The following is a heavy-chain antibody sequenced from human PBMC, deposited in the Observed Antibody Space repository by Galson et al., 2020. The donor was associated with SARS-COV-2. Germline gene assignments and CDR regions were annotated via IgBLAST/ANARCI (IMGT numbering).Heavy chain of an antibody. J-gene: IGHJ4*02. V-gene: IGHV5-51*01. CDR3: ARLITMVRGVIRPIYYFDY. Sequence: GESLKISCKGSGYSFTSYWIGWVRQMPGKGLEWMGIIYPGDSDTRYSPSFQGQVTISADKSISTAYLQWSSLKASDTAMYYCARLITMVRGVIRPIYYFDYWGQGTLVTVSS. D-gene: IGHD3-10*01. CDR2: IYPGDSDT. CDR1: GYSFTSYW.